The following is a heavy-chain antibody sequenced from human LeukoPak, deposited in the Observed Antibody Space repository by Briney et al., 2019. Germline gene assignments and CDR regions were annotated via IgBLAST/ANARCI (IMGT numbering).Heavy chain of an antibody. CDR1: GFTFSHYW. CDR3: VSQQVAPP. J-gene: IGHJ5*02. CDR2: IKEDGSIE. D-gene: IGHD5-12*01. V-gene: IGHV3-7*01. Sequence: GGSLRLSCVASGFTFSHYWMSWVRQAPGKGLGWVANIKEDGSIEDYVDSVKGRFTVSRDNAKNSLYLEMNSLRVEDTAVYYCVSQQVAPPWGQGTLVIVSS.